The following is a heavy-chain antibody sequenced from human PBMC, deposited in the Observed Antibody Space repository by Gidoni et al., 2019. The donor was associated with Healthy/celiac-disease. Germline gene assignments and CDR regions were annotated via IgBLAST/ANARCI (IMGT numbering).Heavy chain of an antibody. J-gene: IGHJ4*02. CDR3: ASLPPGIAVAGGYFDY. Sequence: EVQLVESGGGLVKPGGSLRLSCAASGFTFSSYSMNWVRQAPGKGLEWVSSISSSSSYIYYADSVKGRFTISRDNAKNSLYLQMNSLRAEDMAVYYCASLPPGIAVAGGYFDYWGQGTLVTVSS. D-gene: IGHD6-19*01. V-gene: IGHV3-21*01. CDR2: ISSSSSYI. CDR1: GFTFSSYS.